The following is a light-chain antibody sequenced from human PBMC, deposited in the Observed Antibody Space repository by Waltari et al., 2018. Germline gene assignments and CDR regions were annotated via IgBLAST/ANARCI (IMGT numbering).Light chain of an antibody. CDR3: MEALQTPRFT. Sequence: IVMTQSPLSLPVTPGEPASISCRSSQNLVHSNGYTYLDWYVRKPGQSPQLLIYSGSIRASGVPDRFSGSGSGTDFTLEISRVEAEDVGVYYCMEALQTPRFTFGPGTRVEIK. CDR1: QNLVHSNGYTY. J-gene: IGKJ3*01. V-gene: IGKV2-28*01. CDR2: SGS.